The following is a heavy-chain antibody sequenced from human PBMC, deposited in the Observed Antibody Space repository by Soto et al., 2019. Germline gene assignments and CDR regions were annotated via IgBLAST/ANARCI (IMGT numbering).Heavy chain of an antibody. D-gene: IGHD6-13*01. V-gene: IGHV2-5*02. Sequence: QITLKESGPTLVKPTQTLTLTCTFSGFSLSTSGVGVGWIRQPPGKALEWLALIYWDDDKRYSPSLKSRLTITKDTSKNQVDVTMTNMDPVDTATYYCAHIRAAAGDYYNYGMDVWGQGTTVTVSS. J-gene: IGHJ6*02. CDR1: GFSLSTSGVG. CDR3: AHIRAAAGDYYNYGMDV. CDR2: IYWDDDK.